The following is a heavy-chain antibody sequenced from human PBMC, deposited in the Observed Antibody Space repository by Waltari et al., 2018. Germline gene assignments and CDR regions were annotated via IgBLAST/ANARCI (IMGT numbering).Heavy chain of an antibody. J-gene: IGHJ6*02. CDR3: ARVATKTYSSPVPGRPYYYGMDV. D-gene: IGHD3-22*01. CDR1: GFTFSRYW. CDR2: ISSDGSTI. Sequence: EEQLVESGGGLAQPGESLRLSCSASGFTFSRYWMDWVLLDTGKGLVWVARISSDGSTITYADSVKGRFTISRDNAKNTLYVQMNRLRAEDTAVYYCARVATKTYSSPVPGRPYYYGMDVWGQGTTVTVSS. V-gene: IGHV3-74*01.